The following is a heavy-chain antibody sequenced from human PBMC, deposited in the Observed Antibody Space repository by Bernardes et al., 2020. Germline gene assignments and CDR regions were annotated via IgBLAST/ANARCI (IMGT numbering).Heavy chain of an antibody. CDR3: ATGKVVTGTSLDY. CDR2: IFYSASA. Sequence: SETLSLTCTVSGGSISSSDHYWGWIRHPPGKGLEWIGNIFYSASAFYNPSVKSRATISVDTSKTQFSLKLRSVTAADTAIYYCATGKVVTGTSLDYWGQGALVTVSA. J-gene: IGHJ4*02. D-gene: IGHD2-15*01. CDR1: GGSISSSDHY. V-gene: IGHV4-39*01.